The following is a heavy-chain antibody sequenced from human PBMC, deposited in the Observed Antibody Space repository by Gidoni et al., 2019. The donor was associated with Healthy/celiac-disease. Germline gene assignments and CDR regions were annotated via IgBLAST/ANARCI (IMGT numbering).Heavy chain of an antibody. CDR2: ISYDGSNK. CDR1: GFTFSSYA. V-gene: IGHV3-30*04. D-gene: IGHD6-13*01. CDR3: ARDMRRYSSSWYPPEY. J-gene: IGHJ4*02. Sequence: QVQLVESGGGVVQPGRSLSLSCAASGFTFSSYAMHWVRQAPGKGLEWVAVISYDGSNKYYADSVKGRFTISRDKSKNTLYLQMNSLRAEDTAVYYCARDMRRYSSSWYPPEYWGQGTLVTVSS.